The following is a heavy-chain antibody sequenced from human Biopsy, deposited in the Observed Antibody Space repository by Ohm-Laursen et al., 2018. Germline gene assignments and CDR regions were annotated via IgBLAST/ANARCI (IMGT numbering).Heavy chain of an antibody. CDR3: ARHAPSYSGSYWRYFDL. Sequence: SETLSLTCAVFGKTFSDYQWSWIRQPPGKGLEWIGQINQAGTTNYNPSLKSRVSISADTSKYEFSLRLTSVTAAGTAVYYCARHAPSYSGSYWRYFDLWGRGTLVTVSS. J-gene: IGHJ2*01. CDR2: INQAGTT. V-gene: IGHV4-34*01. D-gene: IGHD1-26*01. CDR1: GKTFSDYQ.